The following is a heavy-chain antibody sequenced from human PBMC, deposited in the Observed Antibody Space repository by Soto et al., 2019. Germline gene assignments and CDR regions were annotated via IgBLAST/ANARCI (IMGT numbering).Heavy chain of an antibody. CDR1: GFTFSSYA. J-gene: IGHJ4*02. V-gene: IGHV3-30-3*01. CDR2: ISYDGSNK. Sequence: QVQLVESGGGVVQPGRSLRLSCAASGFTFSSYAMHWVRQAPGKGLEWVAVISYDGSNKYYADSVKGRFTISRDNSKNTRYLQMNSLRAEDTAVYYCARDVSRGIAVAGTENALHDYWGQGTLVTVSS. CDR3: ARDVSRGIAVAGTENALHDY. D-gene: IGHD6-19*01.